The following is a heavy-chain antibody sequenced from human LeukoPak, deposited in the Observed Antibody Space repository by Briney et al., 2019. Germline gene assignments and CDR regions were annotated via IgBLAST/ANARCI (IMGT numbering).Heavy chain of an antibody. Sequence: TGGSLRLSCAASGFTFGTYWMTWVRQAPGKWLEWVGFIRSKAYGGTTEYAASVKGRFTISRDDSKSIAYLQMNSLKTEDTAVYYCTRGIAAAGTSVDFDYWGQGTLVTVSS. CDR3: TRGIAAAGTSVDFDY. V-gene: IGHV3-49*04. D-gene: IGHD6-13*01. CDR1: GFTFGTYW. CDR2: IRSKAYGGTT. J-gene: IGHJ4*02.